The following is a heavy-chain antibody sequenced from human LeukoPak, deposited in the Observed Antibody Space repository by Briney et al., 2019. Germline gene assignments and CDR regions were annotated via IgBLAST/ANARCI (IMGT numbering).Heavy chain of an antibody. CDR2: IEQDGSEE. J-gene: IGHJ4*02. Sequence: GGSLRLSCVASGFTFGKYWMAWVRQAPGKGLEWLANIEQDGSEEYYLDSVRGRFTVSRDNAKDTLYLQMNSLRAEDTAVYYCSNGIYDRSYWGQGTQVTVSS. CDR3: SNGIYDRSY. CDR1: GFTFGKYW. V-gene: IGHV3-7*01. D-gene: IGHD2/OR15-2a*01.